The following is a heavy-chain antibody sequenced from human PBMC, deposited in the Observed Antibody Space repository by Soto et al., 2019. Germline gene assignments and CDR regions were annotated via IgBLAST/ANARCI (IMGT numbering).Heavy chain of an antibody. Sequence: PGGSLRLSCAASGFTFSSYAMSWVRQAPGKGLEWVSAISGSGGSTYYADSVKGRFTISRDNSKNTLYLQMNSLRAEDTAVYYCAKDRSRRYYYDSSGDYGMDVWGQGTTVTVSS. J-gene: IGHJ6*02. CDR1: GFTFSSYA. CDR2: ISGSGGST. V-gene: IGHV3-23*01. CDR3: AKDRSRRYYYDSSGDYGMDV. D-gene: IGHD3-22*01.